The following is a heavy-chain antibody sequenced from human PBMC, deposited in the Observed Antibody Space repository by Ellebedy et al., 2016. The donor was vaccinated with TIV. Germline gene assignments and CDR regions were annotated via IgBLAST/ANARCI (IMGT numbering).Heavy chain of an antibody. V-gene: IGHV1-69*13. D-gene: IGHD2-15*01. CDR2: IIPIFGTA. Sequence: AASVKVSCKASGGTFSSYAISWVRQAPGQGLEWMGGIIPIFGTANYAQKFQGRVTITADESTSTAYMELSSLRSEDTAVYYCARRGVAATPGPFDYWGQGTLVTVSS. CDR1: GGTFSSYA. J-gene: IGHJ4*02. CDR3: ARRGVAATPGPFDY.